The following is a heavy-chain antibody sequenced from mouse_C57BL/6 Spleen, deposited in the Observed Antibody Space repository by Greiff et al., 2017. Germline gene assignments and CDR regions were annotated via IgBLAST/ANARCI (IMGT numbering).Heavy chain of an antibody. CDR1: GFTFTDYY. V-gene: IGHV7-3*01. CDR2: IRNKTNGYTT. Sequence: EVQGVEPGGGLVQPGGSLSLSCAASGFTFTDYYMSWIRQPPGKALEWLGFIRNKTNGYTTEYSASVKGRFTISRDNSQSILYLQMNALRAEDSATYYCARYGSSFDYWGQGTTLTVSS. J-gene: IGHJ2*01. D-gene: IGHD1-1*01. CDR3: ARYGSSFDY.